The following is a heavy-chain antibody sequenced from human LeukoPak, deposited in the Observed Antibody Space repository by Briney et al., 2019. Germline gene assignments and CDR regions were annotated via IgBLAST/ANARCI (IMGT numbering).Heavy chain of an antibody. CDR3: ARQGWTYAFDI. D-gene: IGHD3/OR15-3a*01. J-gene: IGHJ3*02. CDR2: IYYSGGT. V-gene: IGHV4-59*08. CDR1: GGSISSYY. Sequence: SETLSLTCTVSGGSISSYYWSWIRQPPGKGLEWIGYIYYSGGTNYNPSLKSRVTISVDTSKNQFSLKLSSVTAADTAVYYCARQGWTYAFDIWGQGTMVTVSS.